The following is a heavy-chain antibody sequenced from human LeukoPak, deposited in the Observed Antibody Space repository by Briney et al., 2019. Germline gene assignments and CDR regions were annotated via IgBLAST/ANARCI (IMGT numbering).Heavy chain of an antibody. CDR3: TRPRPPYCSSTSCYYYYMDV. J-gene: IGHJ6*03. D-gene: IGHD2-2*01. CDR1: GFTFSGSA. V-gene: IGHV3-73*01. Sequence: GGSLKLSCAASGFTFSGSAMHWVRQASGKGLEWVGRIRSKANSYATAYAASVKGRFTISRDDSKNTAYLQMNSLKTGDTAVYYCTRPRPPYCSSTSCYYYYMDVWGKGTTVTVSS. CDR2: IRSKANSYAT.